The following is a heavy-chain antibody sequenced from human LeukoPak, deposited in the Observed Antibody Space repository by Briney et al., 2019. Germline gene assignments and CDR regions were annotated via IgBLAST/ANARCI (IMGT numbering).Heavy chain of an antibody. CDR2: TNQNGDEK. CDR3: VKGSNTYSSTSYWHFDL. D-gene: IGHD6-19*01. Sequence: GGSLRLSCVVSGFAFSSNWMTWVRQAPGKGLEFVANTNQNGDEKYYVDSVKGRFTISRDNAKNSVYLQMNSLRAEDTAVYYCVKGSNTYSSTSYWHFDLWGRGTLVTVSS. CDR1: GFAFSSNW. V-gene: IGHV3-7*03. J-gene: IGHJ2*01.